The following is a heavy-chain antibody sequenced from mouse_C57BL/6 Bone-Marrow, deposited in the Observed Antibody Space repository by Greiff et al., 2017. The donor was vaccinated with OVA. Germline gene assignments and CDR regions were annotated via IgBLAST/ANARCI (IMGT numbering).Heavy chain of an antibody. CDR3: ARRSDYYYGSYWYFDV. J-gene: IGHJ1*03. CDR2: IHPNSGST. V-gene: IGHV1-64*01. D-gene: IGHD1-1*01. Sequence: VQLQQSGAELVKPGASVKLSCKASGYTFTSYWMHWVKQRPGQGLEWIGMIHPNSGSTNYNEKFKSKATLTVDKSSSTAYMQLSSLTSEDSAVYYCARRSDYYYGSYWYFDVWGTGTTVTVSS. CDR1: GYTFTSYW.